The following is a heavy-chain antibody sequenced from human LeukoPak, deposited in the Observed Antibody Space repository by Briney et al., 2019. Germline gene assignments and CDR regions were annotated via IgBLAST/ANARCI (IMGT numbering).Heavy chain of an antibody. V-gene: IGHV1-46*01. D-gene: IGHD4-23*01. CDR1: GYTFTGYY. CDR2: INPSGGST. Sequence: ASVKVSCTASGYTFTGYYMHWVRQAPGQGLECMGIINPSGGSTSYAQKFQGRVTMTRDMSTSTVYMELSSLRSEDTAVYYCARVGDYGGNSFWGVPDYWGQGSLVTVSA. CDR3: ARVGDYGGNSFWGVPDY. J-gene: IGHJ4*02.